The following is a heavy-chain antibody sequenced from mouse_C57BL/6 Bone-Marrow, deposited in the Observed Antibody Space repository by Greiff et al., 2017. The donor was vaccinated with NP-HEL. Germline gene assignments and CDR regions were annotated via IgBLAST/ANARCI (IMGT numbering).Heavy chain of an antibody. V-gene: IGHV1-81*01. CDR1: GYTFTSYG. J-gene: IGHJ2*01. CDR2: IYPRSGNT. D-gene: IGHD4-1*01. Sequence: QVQLQQSGAELARPGASVKLSCKASGYTFTSYGISWVKQRTGQGLEWIGEIYPRSGNTYYNEKFKGKATLTADKSSSTAYMELRSLTSEDSAVYFCARGNWDVDYFDYWGQGTTLTVSS. CDR3: ARGNWDVDYFDY.